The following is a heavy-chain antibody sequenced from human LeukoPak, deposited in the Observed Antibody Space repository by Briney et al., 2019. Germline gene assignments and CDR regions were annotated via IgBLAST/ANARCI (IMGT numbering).Heavy chain of an antibody. CDR1: GFTVSSNY. J-gene: IGHJ4*02. Sequence: GGSLRLSCAASGFTVSSNYMSWVRQAPGKGLEWVSVIYSGGSTYYADSVKGRFTISRDNSKNTLYLQMNSLRAEDTAVYYCARVGYSSDPGYCGQGTLVTVSS. CDR2: IYSGGST. CDR3: ARVGYSSDPGY. V-gene: IGHV3-66*02. D-gene: IGHD5-18*01.